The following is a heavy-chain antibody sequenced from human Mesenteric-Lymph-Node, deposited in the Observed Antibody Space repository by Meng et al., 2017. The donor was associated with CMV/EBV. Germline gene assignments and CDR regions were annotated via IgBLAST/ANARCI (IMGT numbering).Heavy chain of an antibody. CDR3: ASGGLVAASLFDF. CDR1: GYGLTELA. Sequence: ASVKVSCKVSGYGLTELALHWVRQAPGKGLEWVGGYHPEDGETVYAQKFQGRVTMTEDTSADTAYMELSSLRSEDTAVYYCASGGLVAASLFDFWGQGTLVTVSS. V-gene: IGHV1-24*01. CDR2: YHPEDGET. J-gene: IGHJ4*02. D-gene: IGHD2-15*01.